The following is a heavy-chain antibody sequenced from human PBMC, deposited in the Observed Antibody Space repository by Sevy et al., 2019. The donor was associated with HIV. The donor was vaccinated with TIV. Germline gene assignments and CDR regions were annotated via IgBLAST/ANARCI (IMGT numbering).Heavy chain of an antibody. V-gene: IGHV3-33*01. CDR1: GFTFGSYG. CDR3: ARGPFQWAFDY. Sequence: GGSLRLSCAASGFTFGSYGMHWVRQAPGKGLEWVAFISYDRSEKEYADSVKGRFTISRDKSKNTVDLQMNSLRAEDTAVYYCARGPFQWAFDYWGQGTLVTVSS. J-gene: IGHJ4*02. D-gene: IGHD1-26*01. CDR2: ISYDRSEK.